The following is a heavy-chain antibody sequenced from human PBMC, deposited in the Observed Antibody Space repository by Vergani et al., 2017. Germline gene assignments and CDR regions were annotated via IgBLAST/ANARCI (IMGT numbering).Heavy chain of an antibody. Sequence: QVQLAESGGGRVQPGRSLRLSCAASGFSFSSHAIHWVRQAPGKGLEWVAVISNDGSKKYYADSVKGRFTISRDNSKNTLDLQMNSLRTQDTAVYSCAKAGSVTSGSLQYNFYMDVWGKGTTVTVS. CDR1: GFSFSSHA. V-gene: IGHV3-30*18. CDR2: ISNDGSKK. D-gene: IGHD3-10*01. J-gene: IGHJ6*03. CDR3: AKAGSVTSGSLQYNFYMDV.